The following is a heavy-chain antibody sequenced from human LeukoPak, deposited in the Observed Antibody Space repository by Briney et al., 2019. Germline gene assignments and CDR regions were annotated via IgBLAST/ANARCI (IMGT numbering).Heavy chain of an antibody. CDR3: ATVPYCSTTSCYTDY. CDR2: VDPEDGET. V-gene: IGHV1-69-2*01. J-gene: IGHJ4*02. Sequence: ASVKVSCKVSGYTFTDYYMHCVQQAPGKGLEWMALVDPEDGETIYAQKFQGRVTITADTSADTAYMELSSLRSEDTAMYYCATVPYCSTTSCYTDYWGQGTLVTVSS. D-gene: IGHD2-2*02. CDR1: GYTFTDYY.